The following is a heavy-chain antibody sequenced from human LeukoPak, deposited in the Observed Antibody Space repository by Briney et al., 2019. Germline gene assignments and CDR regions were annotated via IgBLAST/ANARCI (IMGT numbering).Heavy chain of an antibody. CDR2: INPNSGGT. Sequence: ASVKVSCKASGYTFTGYYMHWVRQAPGQGPEWMGWINPNSGGTNYAQKFQGWVTMTRDTSISTAYMELSRLRSDDTAVYYCARDGCSSTSCFDYGNWFDPWGQGTLVTVSS. V-gene: IGHV1-2*04. D-gene: IGHD2-2*01. J-gene: IGHJ5*02. CDR3: ARDGCSSTSCFDYGNWFDP. CDR1: GYTFTGYY.